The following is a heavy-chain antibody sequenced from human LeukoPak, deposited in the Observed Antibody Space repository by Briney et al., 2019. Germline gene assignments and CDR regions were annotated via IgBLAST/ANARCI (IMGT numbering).Heavy chain of an antibody. D-gene: IGHD2-15*01. CDR2: FDPEDGET. V-gene: IGHV1-24*01. Sequence: EASVKVSRKVSGYTLTELSMHWVRQAPGKGLEWMGGFDPEDGETIYAQKFQGRVTMTEDTSTDTAYMELSSLRSEDTAVYYCATVIPGDDAVALDYWGQGTLVTVSS. CDR1: GYTLTELS. J-gene: IGHJ4*02. CDR3: ATVIPGDDAVALDY.